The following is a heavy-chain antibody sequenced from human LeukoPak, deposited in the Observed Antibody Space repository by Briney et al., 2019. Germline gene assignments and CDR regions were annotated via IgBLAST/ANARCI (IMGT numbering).Heavy chain of an antibody. J-gene: IGHJ5*02. Sequence: QSGGSLRLSCAASGFTFSSYAMHWVRQAPGKRLEWVAVISYDGSNKYYADSVKGRFTISRDNSKNTLYLQMNSLRAEDTAVYYCARGPATVTPNWFDPWGQGTLVTVSS. D-gene: IGHD4-11*01. CDR2: ISYDGSNK. CDR1: GFTFSSYA. V-gene: IGHV3-30-3*01. CDR3: ARGPATVTPNWFDP.